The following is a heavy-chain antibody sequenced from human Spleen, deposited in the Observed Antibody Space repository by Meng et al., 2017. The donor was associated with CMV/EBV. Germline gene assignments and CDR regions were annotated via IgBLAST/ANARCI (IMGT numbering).Heavy chain of an antibody. V-gene: IGHV3-73*01. CDR2: IRSKANGYAT. D-gene: IGHD2-15*01. J-gene: IGHJ4*02. Sequence: GGSLRLSCAASGFTFSGSALHWVRQASGKGLEWVGRIRSKANGYATAYAASMKGRFTISRDDSKNMAYLQMNSLRAEDTAVYYCSLVVLGVTGGDYWGQGTLVTVSS. CDR3: SLVVLGVTGGDY. CDR1: GFTFSGSA.